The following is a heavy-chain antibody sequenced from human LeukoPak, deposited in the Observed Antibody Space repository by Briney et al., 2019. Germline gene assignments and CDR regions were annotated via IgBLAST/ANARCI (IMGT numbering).Heavy chain of an antibody. CDR3: AIDSSSWYWGFQH. CDR1: GFTFSSYA. CDR2: ISGSGGST. D-gene: IGHD6-13*01. Sequence: GGSLRLSCAASGFTFSSYAMSWVRQAPGKGLEWVSAISGSGGSTYYADSVKGRFTISRDNSKNTLYLQMNSLRAEDTAVYYCAIDSSSWYWGFQHWGQGTLVTVSP. J-gene: IGHJ1*01. V-gene: IGHV3-23*01.